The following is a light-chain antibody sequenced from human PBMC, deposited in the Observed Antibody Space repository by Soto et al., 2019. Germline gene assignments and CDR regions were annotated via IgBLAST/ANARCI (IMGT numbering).Light chain of an antibody. Sequence: ENVLTQSPGTLSLSPGARATLSCRASQSVGYSLAWYQQRPGQAPTLLISDASTRAPGIPDRFSGSGSGTDFTLTISRLQPEDYALYYCQQYGPSLITFGHGTRLESK. CDR3: QQYGPSLIT. V-gene: IGKV3-20*01. CDR1: QSVGYS. J-gene: IGKJ5*01. CDR2: DAS.